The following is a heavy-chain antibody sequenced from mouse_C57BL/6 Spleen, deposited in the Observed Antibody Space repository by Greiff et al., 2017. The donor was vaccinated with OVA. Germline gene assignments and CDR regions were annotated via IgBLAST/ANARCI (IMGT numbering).Heavy chain of an antibody. CDR1: GFTFSDYG. J-gene: IGHJ3*01. CDR3: ATRGFPWFAY. CDR2: ISSGSSTI. Sequence: EVKLMESGGGLVKPGGSLKLSCAASGFTFSDYGMHWVRQAPEKGLEWVAYISSGSSTIYYADTVKGRFTISRDNAKNTLFLQMTSLRSEDTAMYYCATRGFPWFAYWGQGTLVTVSA. V-gene: IGHV5-17*01.